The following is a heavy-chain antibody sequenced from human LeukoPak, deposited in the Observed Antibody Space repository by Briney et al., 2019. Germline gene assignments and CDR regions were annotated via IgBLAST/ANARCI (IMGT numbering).Heavy chain of an antibody. D-gene: IGHD3-22*01. CDR1: GFTFTTYS. V-gene: IGHV3-21*01. J-gene: IGHJ1*01. CDR2: VSSTSRFI. CDR3: ARDLRGYPY. Sequence: GGSLRLSCAASGFTFTTYSMNWVRQAPGKGLEWVSFVSSTSRFISYADSVKGRFTIPRDNAKNSLYLRMTSLRAEDTAVYYCARDLRGYPYWGQGTLVTVSS.